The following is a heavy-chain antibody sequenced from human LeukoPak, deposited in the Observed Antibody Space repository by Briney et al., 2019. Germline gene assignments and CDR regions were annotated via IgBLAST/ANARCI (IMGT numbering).Heavy chain of an antibody. V-gene: IGHV3-30-3*01. CDR3: ARDLIVGVPPY. J-gene: IGHJ4*02. D-gene: IGHD1-26*01. CDR1: GFTFSSYA. Sequence: PGGSLRLSCAASGFTFSSYAMHWVRQAPGKGLEWVAVISYDGSNKYYADSVKGRFTISRDNSKNTLYLQMNSLRAEDTAVYYCARDLIVGVPPYWGQGTLVTVSS. CDR2: ISYDGSNK.